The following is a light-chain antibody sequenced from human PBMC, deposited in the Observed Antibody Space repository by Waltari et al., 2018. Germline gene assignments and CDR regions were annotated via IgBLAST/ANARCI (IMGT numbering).Light chain of an antibody. Sequence: QSALTQPPSASGSPGQSVTISCTGTSSDVGGYNYVSWFQQRPGKAPKVMIYEVSKRPSGVPAAFSGSKSGNTASLIGSGLQAEDEADYDCSSYAGSKFWVFGGGTKLTVL. V-gene: IGLV2-8*01. CDR2: EVS. CDR3: SSYAGSKFWV. J-gene: IGLJ3*02. CDR1: SSDVGGYNY.